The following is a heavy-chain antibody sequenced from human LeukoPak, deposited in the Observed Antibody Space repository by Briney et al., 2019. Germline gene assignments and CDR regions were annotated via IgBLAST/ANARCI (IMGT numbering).Heavy chain of an antibody. CDR2: VSTYNGNT. CDR3: ARQSTGSYYSPIDY. V-gene: IGHV1-18*01. J-gene: IGHJ4*02. Sequence: ASVKVSCKASGYTFTSYGISWVRQAPGQGLEWMGWVSTYNGNTKYALNLQGRVTTTTDTSTSTAYMELRSLRSDDTAMYYCARQSTGSYYSPIDYWGQGTLVTVSS. D-gene: IGHD1-26*01. CDR1: GYTFTSYG.